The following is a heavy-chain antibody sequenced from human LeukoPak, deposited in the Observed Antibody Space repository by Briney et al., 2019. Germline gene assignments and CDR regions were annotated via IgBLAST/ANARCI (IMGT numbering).Heavy chain of an antibody. CDR3: ASGVEAVYGAFDI. J-gene: IGHJ3*02. CDR2: IYHSGST. V-gene: IGHV4-38-2*02. Sequence: TSETLSLTCTVSGYSISSGYYWGWIRQPPGKGLEWIGSIYHSGSTYYNPSLKSRVTISVDTSKNQFSLKLSSVTAADTAVYYCASGVEAVYGAFDIWGQGTMVTVSS. CDR1: GYSISSGYY. D-gene: IGHD2-15*01.